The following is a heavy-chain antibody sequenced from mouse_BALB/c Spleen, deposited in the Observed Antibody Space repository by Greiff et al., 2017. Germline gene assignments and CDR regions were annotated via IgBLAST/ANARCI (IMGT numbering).Heavy chain of an antibody. Sequence: QVQLQQPGAELVKPGASVKMSCKASGYTFTSYWMHWVKQRPGQGLEWIGYINPSTGYTEYNQKFKDKATLTADKSSSTAYMQLSSLTSEDSAVYYCASGSSDYWGQGTTLTVSS. V-gene: IGHV1S26*01. CDR3: ASGSSDY. J-gene: IGHJ2*01. CDR2: INPSTGYT. CDR1: GYTFTSYW. D-gene: IGHD1-1*01.